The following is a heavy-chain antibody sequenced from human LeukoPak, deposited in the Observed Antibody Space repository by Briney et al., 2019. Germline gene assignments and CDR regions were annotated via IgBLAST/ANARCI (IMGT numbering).Heavy chain of an antibody. J-gene: IGHJ4*02. V-gene: IGHV4-39*01. CDR2: IYYSGST. CDR3: ARYDSSGYYLGKVDY. D-gene: IGHD3-22*01. CDR1: GGSISSSSYY. Sequence: SETLSLTCTVSGGSISSSSYYWGWIRQPPGKGLEWIGSIYYSGSTYYNPSLKSRVTISVDTSKNKFSLKLSSVTAADTAVYYCARYDSSGYYLGKVDYWGQGTLVTVSS.